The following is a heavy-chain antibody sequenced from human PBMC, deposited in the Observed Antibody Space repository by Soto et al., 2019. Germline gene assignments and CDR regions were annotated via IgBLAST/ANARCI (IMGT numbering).Heavy chain of an antibody. V-gene: IGHV1-69*12. CDR3: ARERSRYSSGWYLNWFDP. Sequence: QVQLVQSGAEVKKPGSSVKVSCKASGGTFSSYAISWVRQAPGQGLEWMGGIIPIFGTANYAQKFQGRVTITADESTSTADMELSSLRAEDTAVYYCARERSRYSSGWYLNWFDPWGQGTLVTVSS. CDR1: GGTFSSYA. J-gene: IGHJ5*02. CDR2: IIPIFGTA. D-gene: IGHD6-19*01.